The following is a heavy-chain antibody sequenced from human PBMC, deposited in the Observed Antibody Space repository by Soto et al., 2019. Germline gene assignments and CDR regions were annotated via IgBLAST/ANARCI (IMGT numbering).Heavy chain of an antibody. D-gene: IGHD2-8*01. J-gene: IGHJ6*02. CDR1: GGTFSSYA. Sequence: QVQLVQSGAEVKKPGSSVKVSCKASGGTFSSYAISWVRQAPGQGLEWMGGIIPIFGTANYAQKFQGRVTITADESTSKAYMELSSLSSEDTAVYYCAGALYCTNGVCPATNYDYYYGMYVWGQGTTVAVSS. CDR2: IIPIFGTA. V-gene: IGHV1-69*01. CDR3: AGALYCTNGVCPATNYDYYYGMYV.